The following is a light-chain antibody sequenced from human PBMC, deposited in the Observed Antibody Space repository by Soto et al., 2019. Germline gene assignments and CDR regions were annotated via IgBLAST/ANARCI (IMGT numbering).Light chain of an antibody. CDR1: QSVSSY. V-gene: IGKV3-11*01. Sequence: EIVLTQSPATLSLSPGERATLSCRASQSVSSYLAWYQQKPGQAPRLLIYDASNRATGIPARFSGSGSGTVFTLTISSLEPEDFAVYYCQQRSNWPRRTFGQGTKVDIK. J-gene: IGKJ1*01. CDR2: DAS. CDR3: QQRSNWPRRT.